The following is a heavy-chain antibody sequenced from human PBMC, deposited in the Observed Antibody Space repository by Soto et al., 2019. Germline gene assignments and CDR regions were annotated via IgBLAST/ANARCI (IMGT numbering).Heavy chain of an antibody. D-gene: IGHD2-15*01. CDR1: GGSISSGGYS. CDR3: ARGRGGGGVVDVGY. J-gene: IGHJ4*02. CDR2: IYHSGST. Sequence: PSETLSLTCAVSGGSISSGGYSWSWFRQPPGKSMEWIGYIYHSGSTYYNPPLKSRVTISVDRSKNQFSLKLSSVTAADTAVYYCARGRGGGGVVDVGYWGQGTLVTVSS. V-gene: IGHV4-30-2*01.